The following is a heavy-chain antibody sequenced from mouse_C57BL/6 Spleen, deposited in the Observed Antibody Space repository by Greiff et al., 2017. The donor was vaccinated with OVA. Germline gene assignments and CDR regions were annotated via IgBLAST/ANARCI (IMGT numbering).Heavy chain of an antibody. CDR2: ISDGGSYT. V-gene: IGHV5-4*01. CDR3: ARVGYDDFDY. Sequence: DVQLVESGGGLVKPGGSLKLSCAASGFTFSSYAMSWVRQTPEKRLEWVATISDGGSYTYYPDNVKGRFTISRDNAKNNLYLQMSHLKSEDTAMYYCARVGYDDFDYWGQGTTLTVSS. CDR1: GFTFSSYA. D-gene: IGHD2-2*01. J-gene: IGHJ2*01.